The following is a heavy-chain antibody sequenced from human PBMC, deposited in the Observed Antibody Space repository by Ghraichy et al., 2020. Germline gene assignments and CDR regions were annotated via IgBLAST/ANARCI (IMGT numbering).Heavy chain of an antibody. Sequence: ASVKVSCKASGYTFTGYYMHWVRQAPGQGLEWMGWINPNSGGTNYAQKFQGWVTMTRDTSISTAYMELSRLRSDDTAVYYCARGANNWNEEDPNYYYYYGMDVWGQGTTVTVSS. CDR1: GYTFTGYY. V-gene: IGHV1-2*04. J-gene: IGHJ6*02. D-gene: IGHD1-20*01. CDR3: ARGANNWNEEDPNYYYYYGMDV. CDR2: INPNSGGT.